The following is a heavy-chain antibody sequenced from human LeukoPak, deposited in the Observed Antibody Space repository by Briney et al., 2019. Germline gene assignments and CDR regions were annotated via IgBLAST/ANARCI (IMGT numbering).Heavy chain of an antibody. J-gene: IGHJ4*02. CDR1: GGSISSGGYY. CDR3: ARAGSGSYRRLVDY. V-gene: IGHV4-30-2*01. D-gene: IGHD1-26*01. Sequence: SETLSLTCTVSGGSISSGGYYWSWIRQPPGKGLEWIGYIYHSGSTYYNPSLKSRVTISVDRSKNQFSLKLSSVTAADTAVYYCARAGSGSYRRLVDYWGQGTLVTVSS. CDR2: IYHSGST.